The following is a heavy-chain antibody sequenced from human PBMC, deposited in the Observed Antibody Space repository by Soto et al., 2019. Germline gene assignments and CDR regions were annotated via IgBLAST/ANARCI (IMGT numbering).Heavy chain of an antibody. CDR2: MNPNSGNA. V-gene: IGHV1-8*01. D-gene: IGHD4-4*01. Sequence: QVQLVQSGAEVRKPGASVRVSCKATGYSFTRHDINWLRQAAGQGLEWMGWMNPNSGNAVYAQKFQGRVTMTRNTSITTAYMEVTSLKSEDTAVYFCARGAYNDYSHWSDPWGQGPLVTASS. CDR3: ARGAYNDYSHWSDP. CDR1: GYSFTRHD. J-gene: IGHJ5*02.